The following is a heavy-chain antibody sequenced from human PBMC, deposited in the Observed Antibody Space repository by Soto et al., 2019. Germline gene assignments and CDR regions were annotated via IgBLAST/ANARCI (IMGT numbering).Heavy chain of an antibody. D-gene: IGHD1-26*01. CDR2: ISSSSSTI. Sequence: PGGSLSLACAASGFTFSSYSMNWVRQAPGKGLEWVSYISSSSSTIYYADSVKGRFTISRDNAKNSLYLQMNSLRDEDTAVYYCAREVGATDYYYGMDVWGQGTTVTVSS. V-gene: IGHV3-48*02. CDR3: AREVGATDYYYGMDV. CDR1: GFTFSSYS. J-gene: IGHJ6*02.